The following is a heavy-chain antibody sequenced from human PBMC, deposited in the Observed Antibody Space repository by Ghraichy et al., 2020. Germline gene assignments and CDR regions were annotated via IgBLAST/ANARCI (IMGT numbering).Heavy chain of an antibody. CDR2: IRSKANSYAT. CDR1: GFTFSGSA. V-gene: IGHV3-73*01. J-gene: IGHJ3*02. D-gene: IGHD4-17*01. Sequence: GGSLRLSCAASGFTFSGSAMHWVRQASGKGLEWVGRIRSKANSYATAYAASVKGRFTISRDDSKNTAYLQMNSLKTEDTAVYYCTREYDYGDYDAFDIWGQGTMVTVSS. CDR3: TREYDYGDYDAFDI.